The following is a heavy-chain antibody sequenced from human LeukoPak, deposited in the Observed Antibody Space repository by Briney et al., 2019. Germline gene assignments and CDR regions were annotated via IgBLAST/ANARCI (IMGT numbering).Heavy chain of an antibody. Sequence: SQTLSLTCTVSGGSISSCGYYWSWIRQHPGKGLEWIGYIYYSGSTYYNPSLKSRVTISVDTSKNQFSLKLSSVTAADTAVYYCARDSSLSRGAIDYWGQGTLVTVSS. D-gene: IGHD3-10*01. J-gene: IGHJ4*02. CDR2: IYYSGST. CDR1: GGSISSCGYY. V-gene: IGHV4-31*03. CDR3: ARDSSLSRGAIDY.